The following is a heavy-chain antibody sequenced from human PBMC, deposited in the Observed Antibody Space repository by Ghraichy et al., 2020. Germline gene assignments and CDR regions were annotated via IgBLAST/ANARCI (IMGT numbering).Heavy chain of an antibody. J-gene: IGHJ5*02. D-gene: IGHD6-13*01. CDR1: GFTFSNAW. Sequence: GGSLRLSCAASGFTFSNAWMSWVRQAPGKGLEWVGRIKSKTDGGTTDYAAPVKGRFTISRDDSKNTLYLQMNSLKTEDTAVYYCTTDQSGYSSSWYWFDPWGQGTLVTVSS. CDR2: IKSKTDGGTT. CDR3: TTDQSGYSSSWYWFDP. V-gene: IGHV3-15*01.